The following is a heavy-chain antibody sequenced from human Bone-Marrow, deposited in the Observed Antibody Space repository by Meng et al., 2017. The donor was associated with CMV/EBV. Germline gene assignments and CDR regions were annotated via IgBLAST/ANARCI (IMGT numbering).Heavy chain of an antibody. V-gene: IGHV3-49*04. J-gene: IGHJ3*02. Sequence: GESLKISCTASGFTFGDYAMSWVRQAPGKGLEWVGFIRSKTYGGTTEYATSVKGRFTISRDDSKSIAYLQMNSLKTEDTAVYYCTTGFGELWESLDAFDIWGQGTRVTVSS. CDR1: GFTFGDYA. CDR2: IRSKTYGGTT. D-gene: IGHD3-10*01. CDR3: TTGFGELWESLDAFDI.